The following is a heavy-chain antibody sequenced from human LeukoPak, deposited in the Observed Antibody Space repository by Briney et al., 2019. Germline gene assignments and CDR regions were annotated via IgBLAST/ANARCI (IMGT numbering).Heavy chain of an antibody. CDR2: ISYDGSNK. D-gene: IGHD2-2*01. V-gene: IGHV3-30*18. Sequence: GGSLRLSCAASGFTFSSYGMHWVRQAPGKGLEWVAVISYDGSNKYYADSVKGRFTISRDNSKNTLYLQMNSLGAEDTAVYYCAKEGPTALGVPAHYGMDVWGKGTTVTVSS. J-gene: IGHJ6*04. CDR3: AKEGPTALGVPAHYGMDV. CDR1: GFTFSSYG.